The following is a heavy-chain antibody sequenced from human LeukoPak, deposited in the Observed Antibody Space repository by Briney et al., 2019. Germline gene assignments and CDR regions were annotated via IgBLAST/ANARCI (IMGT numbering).Heavy chain of an antibody. CDR2: IGGSTNTI. CDR1: VFTFSSYS. CDR3: AALVGATLAGVYYFDY. D-gene: IGHD1-26*01. J-gene: IGHJ4*02. V-gene: IGHV3-48*01. Sequence: GGSLRLSCAASVFTFSSYSMNWVRQAPGKGLEWVSYIGGSTNTIYYADSVKGRFTISRDNAKNSLYLQMNSLRAEDTAVYYCAALVGATLAGVYYFDYWGQGTLVTVSS.